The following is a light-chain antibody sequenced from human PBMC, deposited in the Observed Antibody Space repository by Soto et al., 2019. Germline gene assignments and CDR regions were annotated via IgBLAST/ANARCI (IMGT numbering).Light chain of an antibody. Sequence: EIVMTQSPATLSVSPGERATLSCRASQSVTGRLAWYQQKRGQAPRLLIYGASTRATGIPARFSGSGSGTEFTLTISSLQSEDFAVYYCQQYNNWPPWTFGQGTKVDIK. CDR3: QQYNNWPPWT. V-gene: IGKV3-15*01. CDR2: GAS. CDR1: QSVTGR. J-gene: IGKJ1*01.